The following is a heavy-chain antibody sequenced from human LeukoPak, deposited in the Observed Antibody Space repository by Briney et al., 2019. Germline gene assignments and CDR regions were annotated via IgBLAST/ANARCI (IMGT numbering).Heavy chain of an antibody. D-gene: IGHD1-26*01. CDR1: GFIFTSYW. J-gene: IGHJ4*02. CDR3: AKERATTTTFDY. CDR2: IKQDGSEK. Sequence: GGSLRLSCAASGFIFTSYWMTWVRQAPGKGLEWVANIKQDGSEKYYVDSVKGRFTISRDNAKNSLYLQMTSLRVEDTAVYYCAKERATTTTFDYWGQGTLVTVSS. V-gene: IGHV3-7*05.